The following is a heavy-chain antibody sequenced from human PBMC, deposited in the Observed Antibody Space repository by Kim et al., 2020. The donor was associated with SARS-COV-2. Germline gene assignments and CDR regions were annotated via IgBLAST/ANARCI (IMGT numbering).Heavy chain of an antibody. Sequence: SETLSLTCAVYGGSFSGYYWSWIRQPPGKGLEWIGEINHSGSTNYNPSLKSRVTISVDTSKNQFSLKLSSVTAADTAVYYCARWDGGKQFDYWGQGTLVTVSS. D-gene: IGHD3-16*01. CDR2: INHSGST. CDR1: GGSFSGYY. CDR3: ARWDGGKQFDY. V-gene: IGHV4-34*01. J-gene: IGHJ4*02.